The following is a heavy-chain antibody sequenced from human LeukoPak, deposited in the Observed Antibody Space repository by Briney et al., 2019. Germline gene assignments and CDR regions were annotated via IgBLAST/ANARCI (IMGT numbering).Heavy chain of an antibody. D-gene: IGHD3-22*01. CDR1: GYTFTSYG. CDR3: ARDDSSGLSTN. CDR2: ISAYNGNT. J-gene: IGHJ4*02. Sequence: ASVKVSCKSSGYTFTSYGISWVRQAPGQGLEWMGWISAYNGNTNYAQKLQGRVTMTTDTSTSTAYMELSRLRSDDTAVYYCARDDSSGLSTNWGQGTLVTVSS. V-gene: IGHV1-18*01.